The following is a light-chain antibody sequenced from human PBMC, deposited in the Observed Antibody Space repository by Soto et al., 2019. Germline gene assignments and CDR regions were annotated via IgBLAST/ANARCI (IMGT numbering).Light chain of an antibody. J-gene: IGKJ2*01. V-gene: IGKV3-15*01. CDR3: QQYNNWPYP. CDR2: GAS. CDR1: QSVSSN. Sequence: EIVMTQSPATLSVSPGERATLSCRASQSVSSNFAWYQQKPGQAPRLLIYGASTRATGIPARFSGSRSVTEFTLTISSLQSEDFAVYYCQQYNNWPYPFGQGTKLEIK.